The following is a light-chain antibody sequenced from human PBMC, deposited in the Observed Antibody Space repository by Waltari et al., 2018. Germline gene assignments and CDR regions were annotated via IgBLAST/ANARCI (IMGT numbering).Light chain of an antibody. Sequence: DIQMTQSPSTLSASIGDRVTITCLASQSISSWLAWYKQKPGKAPKPLIYKASSLESGVPSRFSGSGSGTEFTLTISSLQPDDSATYYCQQYSAYPETFGQGTKVEIK. J-gene: IGKJ1*01. CDR1: QSISSW. CDR2: KAS. CDR3: QQYSAYPET. V-gene: IGKV1-5*03.